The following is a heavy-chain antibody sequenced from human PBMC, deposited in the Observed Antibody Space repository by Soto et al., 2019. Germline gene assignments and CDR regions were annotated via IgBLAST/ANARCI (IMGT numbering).Heavy chain of an antibody. CDR2: IYSGGST. J-gene: IGHJ4*02. V-gene: IGHV3-53*04. Sequence: GGSLRLSCAASGFTVSSNYMSWVRQAPGKGLEWVSVIYSGGSTYYADSVKGRFTISRHNSKNTLYLQMNSLRAEDTAVYYCARTDITMVRGVILFDYWGRGTLVTVSS. CDR1: GFTVSSNY. CDR3: ARTDITMVRGVILFDY. D-gene: IGHD3-10*01.